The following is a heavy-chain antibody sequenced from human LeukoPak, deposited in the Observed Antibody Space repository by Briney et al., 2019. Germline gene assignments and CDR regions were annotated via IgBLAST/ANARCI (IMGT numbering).Heavy chain of an antibody. CDR3: ARVVPAAITNWFDP. J-gene: IGHJ5*02. Sequence: ASVKVSCKASGYTFTSYGISWVRQATGQGLEWMGWMNPNSGNTGYAQKFQGRVTMTRNTSISTAYMELSSLRSEDTAVYYCARVVPAAITNWFDPWGQGTLVTVSS. D-gene: IGHD2-2*01. CDR1: GYTFTSYG. CDR2: MNPNSGNT. V-gene: IGHV1-8*02.